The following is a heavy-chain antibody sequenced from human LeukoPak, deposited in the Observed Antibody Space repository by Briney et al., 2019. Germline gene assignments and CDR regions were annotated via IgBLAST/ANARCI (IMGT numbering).Heavy chain of an antibody. Sequence: PSETLSLTCAVYGGSFSGYYWSWIRQPPGKGLEWIGEITHSGSTNYNPSLKSRVTISVDTSKNQFSLKLSSVTAADTAVYYCARLGSRNYDFWSGYYNAPIDPWGQGTLVTVSS. J-gene: IGHJ5*02. V-gene: IGHV4-34*01. D-gene: IGHD3-3*01. CDR2: ITHSGST. CDR3: ARLGSRNYDFWSGYYNAPIDP. CDR1: GGSFSGYY.